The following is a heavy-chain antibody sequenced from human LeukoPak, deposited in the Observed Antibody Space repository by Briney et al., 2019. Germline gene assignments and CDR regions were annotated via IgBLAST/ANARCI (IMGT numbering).Heavy chain of an antibody. Sequence: SETLSLTCTVSGGSISSYYWSWIRQPPGKGLEWIGYIYYSGSTNYNPSLKSRVTISVDTSKNQFSLEVSSVTAADTAVYYCARSGDYVSPYGLDVWGQGTTVTVSS. CDR2: IYYSGST. CDR1: GGSISSYY. J-gene: IGHJ6*02. D-gene: IGHD4-17*01. CDR3: ARSGDYVSPYGLDV. V-gene: IGHV4-59*08.